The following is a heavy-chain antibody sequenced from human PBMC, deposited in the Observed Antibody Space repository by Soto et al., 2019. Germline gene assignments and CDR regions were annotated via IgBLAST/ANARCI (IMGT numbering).Heavy chain of an antibody. CDR2: IWHDGGNK. D-gene: IGHD4-4*01. CDR1: GFAFSSYG. CDR3: ARYSNYPSSIDY. V-gene: IGHV3-33*01. Sequence: GGSLRLSCSGSGFAFSSYGMHWVRQAPGKGLEWVAVIWHDGGNKYYADSVKGRFTISRDNSKNTLYLQMNSPRAEDTALYYCARYSNYPSSIDYWGQGTLVTVSS. J-gene: IGHJ4*02.